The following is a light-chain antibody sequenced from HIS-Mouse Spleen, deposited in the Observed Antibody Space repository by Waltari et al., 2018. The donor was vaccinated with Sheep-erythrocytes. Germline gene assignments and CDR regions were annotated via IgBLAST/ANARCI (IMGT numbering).Light chain of an antibody. CDR1: QSVSSY. CDR2: DAS. J-gene: IGKJ2*01. CDR3: QQRSNWYT. V-gene: IGKV3-11*01. Sequence: EIVLTQSPATLSLSPGERATLSCRAGQSVSSYLAWYQQKPGQAPRLLIYDASNRATCIPARFSGSGSGTDFTLTISSLEPEDFAVYYCQQRSNWYTFGQGTKLEIK.